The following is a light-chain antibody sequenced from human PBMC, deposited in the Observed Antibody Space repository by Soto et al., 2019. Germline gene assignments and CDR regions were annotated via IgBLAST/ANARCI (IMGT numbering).Light chain of an antibody. CDR2: DNN. V-gene: IGLV1-51*01. Sequence: QSVLTQPPSVSAAPGQKVTISCSGSSSNIGNNYVSWYQQLPGTAPKLLIYDNNKRPSGIPDRFSGSKSGTSATLGITGLQTGDEADYYCGPWDSSLSALYVFGTGTKLTVL. CDR3: GPWDSSLSALYV. CDR1: SSNIGNNY. J-gene: IGLJ1*01.